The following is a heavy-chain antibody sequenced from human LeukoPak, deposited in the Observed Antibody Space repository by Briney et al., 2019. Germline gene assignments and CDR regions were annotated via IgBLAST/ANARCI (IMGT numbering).Heavy chain of an antibody. J-gene: IGHJ4*02. CDR2: MNPNSGNT. V-gene: IGHV1-8*01. CDR3: ARGLGGQWLAVDY. Sequence: ASVKVSCKASGYTFTSYDINWVRQATGQGLEWMGWMNPNSGNTGYAQKFQGRVTMTRDTSTSTVYMELSSLRSGDTAVYYCARGLGGQWLAVDYWGQGTLVTVSS. CDR1: GYTFTSYD. D-gene: IGHD6-19*01.